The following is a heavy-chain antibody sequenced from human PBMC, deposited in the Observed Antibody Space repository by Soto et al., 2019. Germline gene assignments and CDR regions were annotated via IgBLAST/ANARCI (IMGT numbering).Heavy chain of an antibody. CDR3: ARRYGGNFDY. CDR2: INAGNGKT. V-gene: IGHV1-3*01. J-gene: IGHJ4*01. Sequence: GVSVKVSCKASGYTFSRDAMHWVRQSPGQRLEWMGWINAGNGKTRYLQKLQGRVTITRDTSARIVYMELSNLRSEDTAVYYCARRYGGNFDYWGQGTLVTVSS. CDR1: GYTFSRDA. D-gene: IGHD3-16*01.